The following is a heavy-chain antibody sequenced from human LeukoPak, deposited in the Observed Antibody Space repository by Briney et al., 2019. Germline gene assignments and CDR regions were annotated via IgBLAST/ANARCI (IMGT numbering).Heavy chain of an antibody. CDR2: ISTYNGNT. CDR1: GYTFTNYG. CDR3: AREGVSGSYLGY. J-gene: IGHJ4*02. V-gene: IGHV1-18*01. Sequence: RASVKVSCKASGYTFTNYGISWVRQAPGQGLEWMGRISTYNGNTKYAQKLQGRVTMTTDTSTSTAYMELRSLRSDDTAVYYCAREGVSGSYLGYWGQGTLVTVSS. D-gene: IGHD1-26*01.